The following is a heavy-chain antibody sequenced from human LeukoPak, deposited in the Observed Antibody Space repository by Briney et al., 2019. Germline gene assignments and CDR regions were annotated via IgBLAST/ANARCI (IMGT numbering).Heavy chain of an antibody. CDR3: AKELIEDTMFCPDY. CDR1: GFPFAGYG. Sequence: PGGSLRLSCAASGFPFAGYGMHWVRPAPGKGLEWVAVISYDGSNKYYTDSVKGRFTISRDNSKNTLYLQMNSLRAEDTAVYYCAKELIEDTMFCPDYWGQGTLVTVSS. D-gene: IGHD3-9*01. J-gene: IGHJ4*02. CDR2: ISYDGSNK. V-gene: IGHV3-30*18.